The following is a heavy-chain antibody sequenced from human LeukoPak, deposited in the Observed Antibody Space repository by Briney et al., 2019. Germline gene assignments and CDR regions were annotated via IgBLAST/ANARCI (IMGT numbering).Heavy chain of an antibody. Sequence: GGSLRLSCAASGFTVSSNYMSWVRQAPGKGLEWVSVIYSGGSTYYADSVKGRFTISRDNSKNTLYLQMNSLRAEDTAVYYCAKDIRYSSSSGPDYWGQGTLVTVSS. CDR3: AKDIRYSSSSGPDY. CDR1: GFTVSSNY. D-gene: IGHD6-6*01. CDR2: IYSGGST. V-gene: IGHV3-66*01. J-gene: IGHJ4*02.